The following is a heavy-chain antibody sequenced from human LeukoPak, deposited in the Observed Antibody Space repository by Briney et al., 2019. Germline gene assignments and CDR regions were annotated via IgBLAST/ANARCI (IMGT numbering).Heavy chain of an antibody. Sequence: PGGSLRLSCAASGFTFSSYSMNLVRQAPGKGLEWVSYISSSSSTIYYADSVKGRFTISRDNAKNSLYLQMNSLRAEDTAVYYCARRAVAGPFDYWGQGTLVTVSS. J-gene: IGHJ4*02. D-gene: IGHD6-19*01. CDR2: ISSSSSTI. CDR3: ARRAVAGPFDY. CDR1: GFTFSSYS. V-gene: IGHV3-48*01.